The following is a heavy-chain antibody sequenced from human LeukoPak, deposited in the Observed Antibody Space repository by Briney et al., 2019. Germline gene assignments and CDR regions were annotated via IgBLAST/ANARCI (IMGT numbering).Heavy chain of an antibody. Sequence: SETLSLTCAVYGGSFSGYYWSWIRQPPGKGLGWIGEINHSGSTNYNPSLKSRVTISVDTSKNQFSLKLSSVTAADTAVYYCARARKRYYYDSSGYYYFDYWGQGTLVTVSS. V-gene: IGHV4-34*01. CDR1: GGSFSGYY. D-gene: IGHD3-22*01. CDR3: ARARKRYYYDSSGYYYFDY. J-gene: IGHJ4*02. CDR2: INHSGST.